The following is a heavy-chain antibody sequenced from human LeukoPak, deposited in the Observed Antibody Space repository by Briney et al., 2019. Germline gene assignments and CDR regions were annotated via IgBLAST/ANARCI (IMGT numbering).Heavy chain of an antibody. CDR1: GYTFAGYG. V-gene: IGHV1-18*01. Sequence: ASVKVSCKASGYTFAGYGISWVRQAPGQGLEWMGWISAYKGNTNYAQKFQGRVTMTTDTSTSTVYMELRSLRSDDTTVYYCARDLDGSGSYYTDYWGQGTLVTVSS. D-gene: IGHD3-10*01. CDR2: ISAYKGNT. CDR3: ARDLDGSGSYYTDY. J-gene: IGHJ4*02.